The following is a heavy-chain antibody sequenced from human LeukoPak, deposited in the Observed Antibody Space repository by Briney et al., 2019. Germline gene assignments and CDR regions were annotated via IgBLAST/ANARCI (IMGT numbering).Heavy chain of an antibody. CDR3: TRVEETATTAAIIRKYSYYYYYMDV. CDR2: IKQDGSEK. D-gene: IGHD4-11*01. Sequence: GGSLRLSCAASGFTFSTYRMSWVRQAPGKGLEWVANIKQDGSEKHYVESVKGRFTISRDNAKNSLYLQMSSLRAEDTAVYYCTRVEETATTAAIIRKYSYYYYYMDVWGKGNTVTVSS. CDR1: GFTFSTYR. V-gene: IGHV3-7*01. J-gene: IGHJ6*03.